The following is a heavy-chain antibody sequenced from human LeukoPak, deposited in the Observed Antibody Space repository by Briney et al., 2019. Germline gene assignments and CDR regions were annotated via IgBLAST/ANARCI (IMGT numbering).Heavy chain of an antibody. V-gene: IGHV3-30*09. CDR2: ISYDGSNK. CDR3: ARGYSSSWAGEDAFDI. J-gene: IGHJ3*02. Sequence: GRSLRLSCAASGFTFSSYAMHWVRQAPGKGLEWVAVISYDGSNKYYADSVKGRFAISRDNSKNTLYLQMNSLRAEDTAVYYCARGYSSSWAGEDAFDIWGQGTMVIVSS. CDR1: GFTFSSYA. D-gene: IGHD6-13*01.